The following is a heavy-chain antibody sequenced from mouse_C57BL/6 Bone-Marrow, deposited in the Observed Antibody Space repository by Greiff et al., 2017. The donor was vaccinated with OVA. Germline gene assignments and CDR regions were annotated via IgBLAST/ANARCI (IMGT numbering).Heavy chain of an antibody. Sequence: VQLQQSGPELVKPGASVKMSCKASGYTFTDYYMNWVKQSHGKSLEWIGVINPYNGGTSYNQKFKGKATLTVDKSSSTAYMELNSLTSEDSAVYYCAREVLRFFDYWGQGTTLTVSS. CDR2: INPYNGGT. D-gene: IGHD1-1*01. CDR1: GYTFTDYY. J-gene: IGHJ2*01. V-gene: IGHV1-19*01. CDR3: AREVLRFFDY.